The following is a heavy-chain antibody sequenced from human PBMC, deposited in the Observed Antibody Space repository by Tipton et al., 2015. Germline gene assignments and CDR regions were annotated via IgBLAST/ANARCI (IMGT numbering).Heavy chain of an antibody. V-gene: IGHV4-34*01. Sequence: LRLSCAVYGGSFSGYYWGWIRQPPGKGLEWIGSIYYDGYTYYNPSLESRVTIFVDTSKSQFSLKLNSVTAADTAVYYCASHVATMILVVFDSWGQGTLVTVSS. J-gene: IGHJ4*02. CDR1: GGSFSGYY. CDR3: ASHVATMILVVFDS. CDR2: IYYDGYT. D-gene: IGHD3-22*01.